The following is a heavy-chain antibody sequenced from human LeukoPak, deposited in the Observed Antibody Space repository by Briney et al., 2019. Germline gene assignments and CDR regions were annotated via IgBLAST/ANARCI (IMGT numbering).Heavy chain of an antibody. CDR3: ARELDCSGGSCYSR. V-gene: IGHV3-7*01. CDR1: GFIFKKYW. CDR2: IKEDGSET. Sequence: PGGSLRLSCAASGFIFKKYWMNWVRQVPGKGLECLANIKEDGSETYYADSVKGRFTISRDNPKNLLFLQINSLRVEDTAVYYCARELDCSGGSCYSRWGQGTLVTVSS. J-gene: IGHJ4*02. D-gene: IGHD2-15*01.